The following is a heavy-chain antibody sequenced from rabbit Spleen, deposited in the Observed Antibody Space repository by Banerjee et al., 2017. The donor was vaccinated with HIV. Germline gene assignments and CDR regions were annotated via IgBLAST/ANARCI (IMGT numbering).Heavy chain of an antibody. D-gene: IGHD8-1*01. Sequence: QSLEESGGDLVKPGASLTLTCTASGFSFSSSYYMCWVRQAPGKGLEWIACIDIGSRDFTYYASWAKGRFTISKTSSTTVTLQMTSLTVADTATYFCARDTGSSFSTYGMDLWGPGTLVTVS. V-gene: IGHV1S40*01. J-gene: IGHJ6*01. CDR1: GFSFSSSYY. CDR3: ARDTGSSFSTYGMDL. CDR2: IDIGSRDFT.